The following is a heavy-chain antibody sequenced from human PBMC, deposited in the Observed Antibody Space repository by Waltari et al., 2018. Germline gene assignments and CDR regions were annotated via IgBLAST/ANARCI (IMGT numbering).Heavy chain of an antibody. J-gene: IGHJ4*02. Sequence: QVQLVESGGGVVQPGGSLRLSCAAAGFTFNNYGMHWVRQAPGTGLECVALSLHHGNNEYYRDSVKGRSTISRDKSKNTLSLQMNSLRAEDTAVYYWAKDLHVGWSMGYWGQGTLVIVSS. CDR1: GFTFNNYG. D-gene: IGHD2-8*02. CDR2: SLHHGNNE. V-gene: IGHV3-30*02. CDR3: AKDLHVGWSMGY.